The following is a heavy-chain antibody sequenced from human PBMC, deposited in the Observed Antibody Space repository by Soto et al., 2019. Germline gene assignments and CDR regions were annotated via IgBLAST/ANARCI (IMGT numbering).Heavy chain of an antibody. CDR1: GGSISSYY. V-gene: IGHV4-59*08. CDR3: ARHISIGSGWFDP. Sequence: QVQLQESGPGLVKPSETLSLTCTVSGGSISSYYWSWIRQPPGKGLEWIGYIYYSGSTNYNPSLKSRVTIPVDTSKNQFSLKLSSVTAADTAVYYCARHISIGSGWFDPWGQGTLVTVSS. J-gene: IGHJ5*02. D-gene: IGHD3-3*02. CDR2: IYYSGST.